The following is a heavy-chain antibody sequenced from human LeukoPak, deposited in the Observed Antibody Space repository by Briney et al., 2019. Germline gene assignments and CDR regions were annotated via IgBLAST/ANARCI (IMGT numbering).Heavy chain of an antibody. CDR1: GYSVTNYW. CDR2: IYPGDSDT. CDR3: ARFFITGTTYYFDY. Sequence: GMSLKISCKVSGYSVTNYWISWVRQMFGKSLVWKRIIYPGDSDTRYSPSFQGQVTISADKSISTAYLQWSSLKASDTAMYYCARFFITGTTYYFDYWGQGTLVTVSS. J-gene: IGHJ4*02. V-gene: IGHV5-51*01. D-gene: IGHD1-20*01.